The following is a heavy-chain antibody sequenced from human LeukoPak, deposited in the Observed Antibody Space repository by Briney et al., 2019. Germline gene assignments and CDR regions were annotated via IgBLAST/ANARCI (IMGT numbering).Heavy chain of an antibody. CDR2: IYYSGST. J-gene: IGHJ4*02. CDR1: GGSISSSSYY. Sequence: PSQTLSLTCTVSGGSISSSSYYWGWIRQPPGKGLEWIGSIYYSGSTYYNPSLKSRVTISVDTSKNQFSLKLSSVTAADTAVYHCASNSIAAAATFDYWGQGTLVTVSS. V-gene: IGHV4-39*07. CDR3: ASNSIAAAATFDY. D-gene: IGHD6-13*01.